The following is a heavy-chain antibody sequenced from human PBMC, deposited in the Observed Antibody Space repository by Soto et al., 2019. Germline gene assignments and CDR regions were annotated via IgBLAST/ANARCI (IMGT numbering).Heavy chain of an antibody. D-gene: IGHD6-6*01. J-gene: IGHJ5*02. Sequence: ASVKVSCKASGGTFSSYAISWVRQAPGQGLEWMGGIIPIFGTANYAQKFQGRVTITADESTSTAYMELSSLRSEDTAVYYCARGRSGSPRFDPWGQGTLVTVSS. CDR1: GGTFSSYA. CDR2: IIPIFGTA. CDR3: ARGRSGSPRFDP. V-gene: IGHV1-69*13.